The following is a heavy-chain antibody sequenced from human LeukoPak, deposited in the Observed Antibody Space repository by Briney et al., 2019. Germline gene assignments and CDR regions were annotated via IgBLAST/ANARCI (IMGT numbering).Heavy chain of an antibody. J-gene: IGHJ5*02. CDR1: GFTFSSYE. V-gene: IGHV3-48*03. Sequence: TGGSLRLSCAASGFTFSSYEMNWVRQAPGKGLEWVSYISSSGCAKYFAGFVKGRCNISRDNAKNSLYLQMNSVRAEDTAVYYCARSKGIAVAGTIDPWGQGTLVTVSS. CDR3: ARSKGIAVAGTIDP. D-gene: IGHD6-19*01. CDR2: ISSSGCAK.